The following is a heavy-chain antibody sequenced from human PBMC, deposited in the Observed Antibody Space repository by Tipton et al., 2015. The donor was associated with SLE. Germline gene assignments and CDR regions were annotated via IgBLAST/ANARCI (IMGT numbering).Heavy chain of an antibody. J-gene: IGHJ1*01. V-gene: IGHV1-2*02. CDR2: INPYSGST. CDR3: ARDLSGSYAEYLQH. D-gene: IGHD1-26*01. CDR1: GYTFNDYY. Sequence: QLVQSGPEVKKPGASVKISCKASGYTFNDYYIHWVRQAPGQGLEWMGWINPYSGSTDYAQKFRGTLTVTRDTSISTSYMEMSSLTSDDTAVYYCARDLSGSYAEYLQHWGQGTLVTVSS.